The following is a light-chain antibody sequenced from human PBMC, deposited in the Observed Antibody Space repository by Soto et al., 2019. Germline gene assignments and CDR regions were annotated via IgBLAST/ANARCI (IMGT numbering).Light chain of an antibody. CDR1: SSDIGGYNY. CDR2: EVS. Sequence: QPVLTQPASVSGSPGQSITISCTGTSSDIGGYNYVSWYQQHPGKAPKFMIFEVSNRPSGVSNRFSGSKSGNTASLTISGLQAEDEAHYYCTSYTTTGTVVFGGGTKLTVL. J-gene: IGLJ2*01. CDR3: TSYTTTGTVV. V-gene: IGLV2-14*01.